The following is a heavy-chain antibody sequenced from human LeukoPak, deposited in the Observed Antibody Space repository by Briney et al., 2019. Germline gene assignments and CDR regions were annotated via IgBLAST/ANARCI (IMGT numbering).Heavy chain of an antibody. J-gene: IGHJ4*02. D-gene: IGHD5-12*01. V-gene: IGHV3-33*01. CDR1: GFTFSSYG. CDR2: IWYDGSNK. Sequence: GGSLRLSCAASGFTFSSYGMHWVRQGPGKGLEWVAVIWYDGSNKYYADSVKGRFTISRDNSKNTLYLQMNSLRAEDTAVYYCARESYSDYDLPLGYWGQGTLVTVSS. CDR3: ARESYSDYDLPLGY.